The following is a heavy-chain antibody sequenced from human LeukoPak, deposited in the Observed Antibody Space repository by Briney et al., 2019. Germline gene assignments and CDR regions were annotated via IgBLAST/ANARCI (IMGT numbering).Heavy chain of an antibody. Sequence: ASVKVSCKASGGTVSSYAISWVRQAPGQGLEWMGGIIPIFGTANYAQKFQGRVTITADESTSTAYMELSSLRSEDTAVYYCARVDYDFWSGQNYWGQGTLVTVSS. J-gene: IGHJ4*02. V-gene: IGHV1-69*01. CDR2: IIPIFGTA. D-gene: IGHD3-3*01. CDR1: GGTVSSYA. CDR3: ARVDYDFWSGQNY.